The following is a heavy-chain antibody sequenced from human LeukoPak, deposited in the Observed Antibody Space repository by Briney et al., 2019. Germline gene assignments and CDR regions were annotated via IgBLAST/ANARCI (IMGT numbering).Heavy chain of an antibody. CDR3: ARVYKLCSGGSCYPPGY. J-gene: IGHJ4*02. CDR1: GYTFTSYG. V-gene: IGHV1-18*04. D-gene: IGHD2-15*01. Sequence: ASVKVSCKASGYTFTSYGISWVRQAPGQGLEWMGWISAYNGNTNYAQKLQGRVTMTTDTSTSTAYMELSSLRSEDTAVYYCARVYKLCSGGSCYPPGYWGQGTLVTVSS. CDR2: ISAYNGNT.